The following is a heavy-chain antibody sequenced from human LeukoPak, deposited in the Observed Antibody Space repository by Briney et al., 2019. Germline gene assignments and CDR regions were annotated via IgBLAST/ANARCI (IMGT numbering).Heavy chain of an antibody. J-gene: IGHJ4*02. CDR1: GFTFSSYG. V-gene: IGHV3-30*02. CDR2: IRYDGSNK. Sequence: GGSLRLSCAASGFTFSSYGMHWVRQAPGKGLEWVAFIRYDGSNKYYADSVKGRFTISRDNSKNTLYLQTNSLRAEDTAVYYCAKVLPDYFDYWGQGTLVTVSS. CDR3: AKVLPDYFDY.